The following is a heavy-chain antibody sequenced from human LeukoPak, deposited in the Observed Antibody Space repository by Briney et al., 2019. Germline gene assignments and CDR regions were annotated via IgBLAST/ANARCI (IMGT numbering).Heavy chain of an antibody. V-gene: IGHV3-7*01. J-gene: IGHJ4*02. CDR1: GFTFSNYW. CDR2: INIDGSQK. Sequence: GGSLRLSCAASGFTFSNYWMAWVRQAPGKGPEWVANINIDGSQKYYVDSVKGRFTISRDNAENSLYLQMNSLRAEDTALYYCARKRPNYFDYWGQGTLVTVSS. CDR3: ARKRPNYFDY.